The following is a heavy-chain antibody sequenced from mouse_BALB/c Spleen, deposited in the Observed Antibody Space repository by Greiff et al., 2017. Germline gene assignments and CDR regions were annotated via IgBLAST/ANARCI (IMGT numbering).Heavy chain of an antibody. Sequence: EVKLVESGGGLVKPGGSLKLSCAASGFTFSSYAISSGGSTYYPDSVKGRFTISRDNARNILYLQMSSLRSEDTAMYYCARGGGLRQAMDYWGQGTSVTVSS. CDR3: ARGGGLRQAMDY. CDR2: SSGGST. D-gene: IGHD2-2*01. V-gene: IGHV5-6-5*01. J-gene: IGHJ4*01. CDR1: GFTFSSYA.